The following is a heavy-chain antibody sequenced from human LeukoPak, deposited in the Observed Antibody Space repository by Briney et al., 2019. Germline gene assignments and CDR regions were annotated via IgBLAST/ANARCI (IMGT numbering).Heavy chain of an antibody. CDR2: IYYSGST. D-gene: IGHD3-22*01. Sequence: PSETLSLTCTVSGGSISSSSYYWGWIRQPPGKGLEWIGSIYYSGSTYYNPSLKSRVTISVDTSKNQFSLKLSSVTAADTAVYYCARRTMIVVVNYYYYYMDVWGKGTTVTVSS. V-gene: IGHV4-39*01. CDR3: ARRTMIVVVNYYYYYMDV. CDR1: GGSISSSSYY. J-gene: IGHJ6*03.